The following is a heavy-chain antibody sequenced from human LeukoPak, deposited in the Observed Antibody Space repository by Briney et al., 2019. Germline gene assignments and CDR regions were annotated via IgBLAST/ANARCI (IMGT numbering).Heavy chain of an antibody. Sequence: GGSLRLSCAASGFTFGSSVMNWVRQAPGKGLEWVSAIGGRDGSTYYADSVKGRFTISRDNSKNTLYVQMNSLRAEDTAVYYCAKGHYYGSGSLDYWGQGTLVTVSS. CDR1: GFTFGSSV. CDR2: IGGRDGST. J-gene: IGHJ4*02. D-gene: IGHD3-10*01. CDR3: AKGHYYGSGSLDY. V-gene: IGHV3-23*01.